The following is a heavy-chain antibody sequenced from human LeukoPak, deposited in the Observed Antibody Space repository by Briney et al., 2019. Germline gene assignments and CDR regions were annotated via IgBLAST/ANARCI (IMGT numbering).Heavy chain of an antibody. D-gene: IGHD3-22*01. Sequence: KPSETLSLTCTVSGGSISSSSYYWGWIRQPPGKGLEWIGSIYYSGSTYYNPSLKSRVTISVDTSKNQFSLKLSSVTAADTAVYYCARVYDSSGYPGEVDYWGQGTLVTVSS. CDR3: ARVYDSSGYPGEVDY. CDR1: GGSISSSSYY. J-gene: IGHJ4*02. V-gene: IGHV4-39*07. CDR2: IYYSGST.